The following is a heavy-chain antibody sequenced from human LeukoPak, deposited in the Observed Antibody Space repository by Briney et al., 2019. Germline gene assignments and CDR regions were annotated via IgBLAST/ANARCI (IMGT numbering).Heavy chain of an antibody. CDR2: INHSGST. Sequence: PSETLSLTCAVYGGSFSGYYWTWLRQPPGKGLEWMGEINHSGSTSSNPSLKSRVTISVDTSKNQFSLKLSSVTAADTAIYYCGRTTTVTTSAFDIWGQGTMVTVSS. J-gene: IGHJ3*02. CDR3: GRTTTVTTSAFDI. CDR1: GGSFSGYY. V-gene: IGHV4-34*01. D-gene: IGHD4-17*01.